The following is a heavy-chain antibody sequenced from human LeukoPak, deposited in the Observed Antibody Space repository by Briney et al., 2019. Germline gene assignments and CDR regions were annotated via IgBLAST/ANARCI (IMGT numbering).Heavy chain of an antibody. J-gene: IGHJ3*02. Sequence: GGSLRLSCAVSGFTFSSYWMTWVRQTPGKGLEWVANIKQDGSEKNYVDSVKGRFNVSRDNARNSVYLQMNSLRAEDTAVYFCVRELSSGNNAFDIWGQGTMVTVSS. CDR1: GFTFSSYW. CDR2: IKQDGSEK. D-gene: IGHD3-22*01. CDR3: VRELSSGNNAFDI. V-gene: IGHV3-7*01.